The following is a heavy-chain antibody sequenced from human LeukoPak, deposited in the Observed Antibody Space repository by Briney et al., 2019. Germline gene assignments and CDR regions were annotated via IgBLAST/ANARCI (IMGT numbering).Heavy chain of an antibody. CDR1: GGSISSSSYY. V-gene: IGHV4-39*07. CDR3: ARAPEYSLVVAAITFDY. J-gene: IGHJ4*02. CDR2: IYYSGST. D-gene: IGHD2-15*01. Sequence: PSETLSLTCTVSGGSISSSSYYWGWIRQPPGKGLEWIGSIYYSGSTYYNPSLKSRVTISVDTSKNQFSLKLSSVTAADTAVYYCARAPEYSLVVAAITFDYWGQGTLVTVSS.